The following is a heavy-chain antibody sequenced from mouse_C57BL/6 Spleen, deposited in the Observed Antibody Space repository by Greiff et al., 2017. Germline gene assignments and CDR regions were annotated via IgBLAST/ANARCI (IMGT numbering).Heavy chain of an antibody. CDR1: GYTFTSYW. D-gene: IGHD1-1*01. CDR2: IHPNSGST. V-gene: IGHV1-64*01. CDR3: ARLLRWDY. J-gene: IGHJ2*01. Sequence: QVQLQQPGAELVKPGASVKLSCKASGYTFTSYWMNWVKQRPGQGLEWIGMIHPNSGSTNYNEKFKSKATLTVDKSSSTAYMQLRSLTSEVSAVYYCARLLRWDYWGQGTTLTVSS.